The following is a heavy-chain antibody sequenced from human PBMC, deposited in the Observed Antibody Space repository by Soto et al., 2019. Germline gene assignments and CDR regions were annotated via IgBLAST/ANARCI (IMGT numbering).Heavy chain of an antibody. V-gene: IGHV1-69*01. CDR3: ATATISPVSATFHHYGMDV. CDR1: GGTFNNFA. D-gene: IGHD6-25*01. Sequence: QVQLVQSGAEVRKPGSSVKVSCQTSGGTFNNFAFTWVRQAPGQGLEWLGGIMPVFDTTNYAASFQGRITITGDDLRNTVYMEMKTLRFDDTAVYYCATATISPVSATFHHYGMDVWGQGTTVTVSS. CDR2: IMPVFDTT. J-gene: IGHJ6*02.